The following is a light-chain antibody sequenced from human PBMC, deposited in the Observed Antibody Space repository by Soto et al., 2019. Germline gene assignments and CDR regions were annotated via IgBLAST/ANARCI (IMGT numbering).Light chain of an antibody. Sequence: DIQMTQSPSSLSASVGDRVTITCRASQSISSYLHWYHQKPGKAPKLLIYGASTLQSGVPSRFSGSGSGTDFTLTISSLQPEDFATYYCQQSYSTPFTFGQGTKLEIK. J-gene: IGKJ2*01. CDR3: QQSYSTPFT. CDR2: GAS. V-gene: IGKV1-39*01. CDR1: QSISSY.